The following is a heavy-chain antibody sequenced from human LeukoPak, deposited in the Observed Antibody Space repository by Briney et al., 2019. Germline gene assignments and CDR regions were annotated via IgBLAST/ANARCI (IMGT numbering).Heavy chain of an antibody. CDR2: IYDSGNT. J-gene: IGHJ4*02. CDR1: VGSMSSYY. D-gene: IGHD2-15*01. CDR3: ATRSTGVAATFDS. V-gene: IGHV4-59*01. Sequence: PSETLSLTCTVSVGSMSSYYWRWIRHPPGKGLEGIGYIYDSGNTNYNPSLKSRVTISVDTSKNQFSLKLSSVTAADTAVYYCATRSTGVAATFDSWGQGALVTVSS.